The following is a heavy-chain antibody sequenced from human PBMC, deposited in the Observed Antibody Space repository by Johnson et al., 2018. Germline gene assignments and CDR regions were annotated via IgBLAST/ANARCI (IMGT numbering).Heavy chain of an antibody. D-gene: IGHD3-3*01. J-gene: IGHJ6*02. V-gene: IGHV1-8*02. Sequence: QVQLVQSGAEVKKPGASVKVSCKASGYTFTSYDINWVRQATGQGLEWMGWLNPNRGNTGYAQKFQGRVTMTRNTSISTAYMELSRLGCEATAVYYCAGRLRFLEWFFPEGMDVWGQGATVTVSS. CDR2: LNPNRGNT. CDR1: GYTFTSYD. CDR3: AGRLRFLEWFFPEGMDV.